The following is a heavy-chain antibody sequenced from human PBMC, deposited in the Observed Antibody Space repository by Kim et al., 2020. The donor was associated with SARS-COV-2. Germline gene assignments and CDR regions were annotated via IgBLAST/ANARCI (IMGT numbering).Heavy chain of an antibody. Sequence: GGSLRLSCAASGFTFSSYAMHWVRQAPGKGLEWVAVISYDGSNKYYADSVKGRFTISRDNSKNTLYLQMNSLRAEDTAVYYCARDQNPVLLWFGELSYPGDYWGQGTLVTVSS. CDR2: ISYDGSNK. CDR3: ARDQNPVLLWFGELSYPGDY. CDR1: GFTFSSYA. D-gene: IGHD3-10*01. V-gene: IGHV3-30*04. J-gene: IGHJ4*02.